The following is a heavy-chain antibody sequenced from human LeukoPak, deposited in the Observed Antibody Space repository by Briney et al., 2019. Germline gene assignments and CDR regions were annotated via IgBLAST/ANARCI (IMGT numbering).Heavy chain of an antibody. CDR2: ISGSGGST. D-gene: IGHD3-3*01. Sequence: GGSLRLSCAASGFTFSSYAMSWVRQAPGKGLEWVSPISGSGGSTYYADSVKGRFTISRDNSKNTLYLQMNSLRDEDTAVYYCAKEIRTTIFGVVIIPDYFDYWGQGTLVTVSS. J-gene: IGHJ4*02. CDR1: GFTFSSYA. CDR3: AKEIRTTIFGVVIIPDYFDY. V-gene: IGHV3-23*01.